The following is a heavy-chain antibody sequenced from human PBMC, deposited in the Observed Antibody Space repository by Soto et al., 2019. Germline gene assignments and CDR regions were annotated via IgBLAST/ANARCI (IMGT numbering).Heavy chain of an antibody. CDR3: SRIGPSAATRWFFDS. CDR2: IRSKPSGGTA. D-gene: IGHD2-15*01. J-gene: IGHJ4*02. Sequence: GGSLRLSCTTSGYNFDGYALTWVRQAPGRGLDWVTFIRSKPSGGTAEYSSSVYGRCTFSRDASRISAYLQMNSLTTEDTGTSFCSRIGPSAATRWFFDSWGPGTQVTVSS. CDR1: GYNFDGYA. V-gene: IGHV3-49*04.